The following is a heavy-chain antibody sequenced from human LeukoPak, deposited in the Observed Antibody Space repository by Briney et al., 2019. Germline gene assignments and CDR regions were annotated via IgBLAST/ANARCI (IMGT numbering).Heavy chain of an antibody. CDR3: ARDLTIAAAGDY. Sequence: ASVKVSCKASGYTFTGYYMHWVRQAPGQGLEWMGWISAYNGNTNYAQKLQGRVTMTTDTSTSTAYMELRSLRSDDTAVYYCARDLTIAAAGDYWGQGTLVTVSS. D-gene: IGHD6-13*01. CDR2: ISAYNGNT. V-gene: IGHV1-18*04. CDR1: GYTFTGYY. J-gene: IGHJ4*02.